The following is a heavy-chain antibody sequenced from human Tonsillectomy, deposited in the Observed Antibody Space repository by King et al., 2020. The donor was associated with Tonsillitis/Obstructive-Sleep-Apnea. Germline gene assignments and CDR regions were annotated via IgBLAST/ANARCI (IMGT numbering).Heavy chain of an antibody. J-gene: IGHJ3*02. CDR3: ARDKSRVPAAIYAFDI. CDR1: GYTFTSYG. D-gene: IGHD2-2*02. CDR2: ISAYNGNT. V-gene: IGHV1-18*01. Sequence: QLVQSGAEVKKPGASVKVSCKASGYTFTSYGISWVRQAPGQGLEWMGWISAYNGNTNYAQKLQGRVTMTTDTSPSTAYMELRRLRSDDTAVYYCARDKSRVPAAIYAFDIWGQGTMVTVSS.